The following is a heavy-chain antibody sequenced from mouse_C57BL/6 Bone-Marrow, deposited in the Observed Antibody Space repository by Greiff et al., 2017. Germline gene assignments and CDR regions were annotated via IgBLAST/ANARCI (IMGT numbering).Heavy chain of an antibody. CDR2: IYPGSGST. CDR3: ARHYSSNFWYFDV. D-gene: IGHD2-5*01. J-gene: IGHJ1*03. V-gene: IGHV1-55*01. Sequence: VQLQQPGAELVKPGASVKMSCKASGYNFTSYWITWVKQRPGQGLEWIGDIYPGSGSTNYNEKFKSKATLTVDTSSSTAYMQLSSLTSEDSAVYYCARHYSSNFWYFDVWDTGNTVTVFS. CDR1: GYNFTSYW.